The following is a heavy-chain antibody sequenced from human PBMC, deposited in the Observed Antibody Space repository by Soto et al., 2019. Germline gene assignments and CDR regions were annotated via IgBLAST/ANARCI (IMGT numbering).Heavy chain of an antibody. CDR1: GFTFSSYD. V-gene: IGHV3-30-3*01. CDR2: ISYDGSNK. CDR3: ARDRGPQYYYDSSGYYYGFDY. J-gene: IGHJ4*02. D-gene: IGHD3-22*01. Sequence: GGSLRLSCAASGFTFSSYDMHWVRQAPGKGLEWVAVISYDGSNKYYADSVKGRFTISRDNSKNTLYLQMNSLRAEDTAVYYCARDRGPQYYYDSSGYYYGFDYWGQGTLVTVSS.